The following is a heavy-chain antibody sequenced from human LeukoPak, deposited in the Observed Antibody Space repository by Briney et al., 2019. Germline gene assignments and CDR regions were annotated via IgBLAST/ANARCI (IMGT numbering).Heavy chain of an antibody. D-gene: IGHD3-3*01. CDR1: GGSISSYY. V-gene: IGHV4-59*12. Sequence: ASETLSLTCTVSGGSISSYYWSWIRQPPGKGLEWIGYIYYSGSTYYNPSLKSRVTISVDTSKNQFFLKLSSVAAADTAVYYCARDHRDFWSGYYFDYWGQGTLVTVSS. CDR3: ARDHRDFWSGYYFDY. CDR2: IYYSGST. J-gene: IGHJ4*02.